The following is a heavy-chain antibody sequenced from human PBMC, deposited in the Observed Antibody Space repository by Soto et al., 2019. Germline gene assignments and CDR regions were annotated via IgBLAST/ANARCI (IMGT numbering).Heavy chain of an antibody. Sequence: PSETLSLPCTVSGGSISSYHWSWIRQPPGKGLEWIGYIYYSGSTNYNPSLKSRVTISVDTSKNQFSLKLSSVTAADTAVYYCARVAGYYYMDVWGKGTTVTVSS. CDR3: ARVAGYYYMDV. CDR2: IYYSGST. CDR1: GGSISSYH. V-gene: IGHV4-59*08. J-gene: IGHJ6*03.